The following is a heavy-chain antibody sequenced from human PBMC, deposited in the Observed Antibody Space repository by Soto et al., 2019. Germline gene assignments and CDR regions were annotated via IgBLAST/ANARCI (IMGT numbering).Heavy chain of an antibody. D-gene: IGHD2-8*01. CDR2: INQEGSEQ. Sequence: EVQLVESGGDLVQPGRSLRLFCTASGFTFSTYWMSWVRQAPGKGLEWVANINQEGSEQKYVDSVKGRFTISRDNAKNSMFLQMNSLRAEDTAVYYCARHPDGPASFDSWGQGTLVIVSS. J-gene: IGHJ4*02. CDR3: ARHPDGPASFDS. V-gene: IGHV3-7*03. CDR1: GFTFSTYW.